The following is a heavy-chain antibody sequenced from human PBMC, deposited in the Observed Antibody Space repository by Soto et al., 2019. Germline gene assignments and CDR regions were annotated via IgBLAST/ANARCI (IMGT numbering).Heavy chain of an antibody. CDR1: GFSLTSPGMC. D-gene: IGHD1-20*01. CDR3: ARSITRPRRFTGIDL. Sequence: SGPTLGNPTGTLTLTGTFSGFSLTSPGMCVSWIRQPPGKALEWLALIERDDDDKYYSTSLKTRLTISKDTRKNQVVLTMANMDPADTGTYYCARSITRPRRFTGIDLWRHGT. V-gene: IGHV2-70*13. J-gene: IGHJ6*02. CDR2: IERDDDDK.